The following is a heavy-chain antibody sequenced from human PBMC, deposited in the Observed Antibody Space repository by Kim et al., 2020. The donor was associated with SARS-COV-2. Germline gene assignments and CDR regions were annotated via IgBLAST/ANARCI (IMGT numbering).Heavy chain of an antibody. D-gene: IGHD1-26*01. Sequence: ASVQVSCKASGYTLTELSMHWVRQAPGKGLEWMGGFNPEDGETIYAQKFQGRVTMTEDTSTATAYMELRSLRSEDTAVYYCATPGIVGAKIFYFDYWGQG. CDR3: ATPGIVGAKIFYFDY. CDR2: FNPEDGET. CDR1: GYTLTELS. J-gene: IGHJ4*02. V-gene: IGHV1-24*01.